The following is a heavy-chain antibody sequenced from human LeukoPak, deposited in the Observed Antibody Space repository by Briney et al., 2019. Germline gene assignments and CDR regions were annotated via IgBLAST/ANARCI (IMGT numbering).Heavy chain of an antibody. CDR3: AKDRRIAVAGTRSWYFDL. V-gene: IGHV3-69-1*01. J-gene: IGHJ2*01. D-gene: IGHD6-19*01. CDR2: ISSSSTI. Sequence: PGGSLRLSCAASGFTFSDYYMNWVRQAPGKGLEWVSSISSSSTIYYADSVKGRFTISRDNAKNSLYLQMNSLRAEDTAVYYCAKDRRIAVAGTRSWYFDLWGRGTLVTVSS. CDR1: GFTFSDYY.